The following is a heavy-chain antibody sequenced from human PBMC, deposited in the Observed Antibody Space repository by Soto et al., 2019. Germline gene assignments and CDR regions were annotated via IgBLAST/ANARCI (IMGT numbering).Heavy chain of an antibody. CDR1: GFTFSTYA. Sequence: EVQLLESGGGLVQPGGSLRLSCAASGFTFSTYAMSWVRQAPGKGLEWVSTIDNSGGITYYADSVKRRFTISRDNSKNTLYLQMNSLRADDTAVYYCAKGGYNYGFLFDCWGQGTLVTVSS. D-gene: IGHD5-18*01. J-gene: IGHJ4*02. CDR3: AKGGYNYGFLFDC. CDR2: IDNSGGIT. V-gene: IGHV3-23*05.